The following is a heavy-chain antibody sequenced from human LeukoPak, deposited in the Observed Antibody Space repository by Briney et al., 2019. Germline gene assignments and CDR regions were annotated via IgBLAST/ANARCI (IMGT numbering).Heavy chain of an antibody. CDR3: ARDDYNRH. CDR1: GFTFGDFA. V-gene: IGHV3-74*01. CDR2: IRSDGSST. J-gene: IGHJ4*02. D-gene: IGHD4-11*01. Sequence: GGSLRLSCAASGFTFGDFAMHWVRQTPGKGLEWVSRIRSDGSSTTYADSVKGRFTTSRDNTKNTLYLQMNSLRADDTAVYYCARDDYNRHWGQGTLVTVSS.